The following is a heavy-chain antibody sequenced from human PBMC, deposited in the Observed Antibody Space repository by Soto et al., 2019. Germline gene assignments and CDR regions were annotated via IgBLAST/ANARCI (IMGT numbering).Heavy chain of an antibody. V-gene: IGHV4-4*02. J-gene: IGHJ4*02. CDR2: LYPGGSI. CDR1: DGSISSSNW. Sequence: QVQLHESGPGLVKPSGTLSLTCAVSDGSISSSNWWNWVRQAPGKGLEWIGELYPGGSINYNPSLKTRLTISVDKSKNQISLNLTSVTAADTAVYYCASADFAYWGQGTLVSVSS. CDR3: ASADFAY.